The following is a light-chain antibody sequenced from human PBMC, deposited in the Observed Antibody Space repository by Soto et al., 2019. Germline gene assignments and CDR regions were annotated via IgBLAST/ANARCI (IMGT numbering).Light chain of an antibody. CDR1: QSIGSW. CDR2: DVS. Sequence: DIQMTQSPSTLSASVGDRVTITCRASQSIGSWLAWYLQTPGKAPKLLIYDVSGLQSGVPSRFSGSGSGTEFTLTISSLQPDDFATYYCQQYNDSPFTFGPGTKVDIK. CDR3: QQYNDSPFT. J-gene: IGKJ3*01. V-gene: IGKV1-5*01.